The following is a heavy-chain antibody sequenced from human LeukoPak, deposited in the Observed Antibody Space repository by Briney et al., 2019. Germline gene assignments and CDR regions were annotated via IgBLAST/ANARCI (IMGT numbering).Heavy chain of an antibody. CDR3: ARGGGCSGGSCYPIDY. Sequence: SQTLSLTCTVSGGSISSGSYYWSWIRQPAGKGLEWIGRIYTSGSTNYNPSLKSRVTISVDTSKNQFSLKLSSVTAADTAVYYCARGGGCSGGSCYPIDYWGQGNLVTVSS. CDR1: GGSISSGSYY. CDR2: IYTSGST. D-gene: IGHD2-15*01. J-gene: IGHJ4*02. V-gene: IGHV4-61*02.